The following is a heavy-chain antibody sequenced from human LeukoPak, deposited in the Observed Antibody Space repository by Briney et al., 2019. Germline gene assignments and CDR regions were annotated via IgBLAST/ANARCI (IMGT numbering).Heavy chain of an antibody. Sequence: PSETLSLTCTVSGGSLSSGGYYWSWIRQPAGKGLEWIGRIYTNGNTNYNPSLKSRVTISVDTSKNQFSLKLSSVTAADTAVYYCARHHESAVAGTTLDAFDIWGQGTMVTVSS. D-gene: IGHD6-19*01. CDR2: IYTNGNT. V-gene: IGHV4-61*02. J-gene: IGHJ3*02. CDR1: GGSLSSGGYY. CDR3: ARHHESAVAGTTLDAFDI.